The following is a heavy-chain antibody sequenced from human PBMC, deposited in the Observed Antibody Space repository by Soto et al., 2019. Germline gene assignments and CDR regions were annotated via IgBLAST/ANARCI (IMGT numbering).Heavy chain of an antibody. CDR2: IYYSGST. CDR3: ARAKGAIRITMVRGVILDWFDP. J-gene: IGHJ5*02. Sequence: QVQLQESGPGLVKPSQTLSLTCTVSGGSISSGGYYWSWIRQHPGKGLEWIGYIYYSGSTYYNPSLKSRVTQSVDTSKNQFSLKLSSVTAADTAVYYCARAKGAIRITMVRGVILDWFDPWGQGTLVTVSS. CDR1: GGSISSGGYY. D-gene: IGHD3-10*01. V-gene: IGHV4-31*03.